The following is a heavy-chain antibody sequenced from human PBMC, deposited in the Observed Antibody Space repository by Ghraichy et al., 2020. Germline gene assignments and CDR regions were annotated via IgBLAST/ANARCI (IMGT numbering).Heavy chain of an antibody. CDR3: ARGPHYDFWSGYYPYYFDY. J-gene: IGHJ4*02. V-gene: IGHV4-59*01. CDR2: IYYSGST. CDR1: GGSISSYY. Sequence: SETLSLTCTVSGGSISSYYWSWIRQPPGKGLEWIGYIYYSGSTNYNPSLKSRVTISVDTSKNQFSLKLSSVTAADTAVYYCARGPHYDFWSGYYPYYFDYWGQGTLVTVSS. D-gene: IGHD3-3*01.